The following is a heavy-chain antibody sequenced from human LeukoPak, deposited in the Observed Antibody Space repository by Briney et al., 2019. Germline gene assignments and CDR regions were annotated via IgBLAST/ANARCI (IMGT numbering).Heavy chain of an antibody. D-gene: IGHD3-22*01. J-gene: IGHJ3*02. CDR1: GCTFSSYS. CDR3: ARDGSGYYDSSGPMAFDI. Sequence: TGGSLRLSCAASGCTFSSYSMNWVRQAPGKGLEWVSYISSSSSTIYYADSVKGRFTISRDNAKNSLYLQMNSLRAEDTAVYYCARDGSGYYDSSGPMAFDIWGQGTMVTVSS. V-gene: IGHV3-48*01. CDR2: ISSSSSTI.